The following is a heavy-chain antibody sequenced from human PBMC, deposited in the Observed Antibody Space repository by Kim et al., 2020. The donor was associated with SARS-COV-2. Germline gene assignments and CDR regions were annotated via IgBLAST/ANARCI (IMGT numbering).Heavy chain of an antibody. D-gene: IGHD3-3*01. Sequence: GGSLRLSCAVSGFTFSDYYMSWIRQAPGKGLEWVSYISSSGSTIYYADSVKGRFTISRDNAKNSLYLQMNSLRAEDTAVYYCARENSHITIFGVVTRFGMDVWGQGPTLTVPS. CDR1: GFTFSDYY. V-gene: IGHV3-11*01. J-gene: IGHJ6*02. CDR3: ARENSHITIFGVVTRFGMDV. CDR2: ISSSGSTI.